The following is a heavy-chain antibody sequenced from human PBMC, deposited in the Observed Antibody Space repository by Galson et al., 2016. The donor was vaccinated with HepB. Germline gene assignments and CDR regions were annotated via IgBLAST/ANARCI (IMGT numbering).Heavy chain of an antibody. CDR1: GGSVDNGHVY. CDR2: IYVSGDT. Sequence: SETLSLTCTVSGGSVDNGHVYWNWLRQPPGKEPEWIGYIYVSGDTSYNASLESRVTISLDTAKNQFSLRLTPLTSADTAMYYSAGFDRITARHAFDIWGQGSMVTVSS. CDR3: AGFDRITARHAFDI. D-gene: IGHD1-14*01. V-gene: IGHV4-61*01. J-gene: IGHJ3*02.